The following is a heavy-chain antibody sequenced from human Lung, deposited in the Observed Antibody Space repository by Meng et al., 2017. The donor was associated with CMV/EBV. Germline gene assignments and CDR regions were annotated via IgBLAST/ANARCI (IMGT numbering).Heavy chain of an antibody. CDR3: ARDSITIFGVVTKNDYYYYGMDV. CDR2: IIPILGIA. V-gene: IGHV1-69*10. J-gene: IGHJ6*02. CDR1: GGTFSSYA. D-gene: IGHD3-3*01. Sequence: XVXVSXXASGGTFSSYAISWVQQAPGQGLEWMGGIIPILGIANYAQKFQGRVTITADKSTSTAYMELSSLRSEDTAVYYCARDSITIFGVVTKNDYYYYGMDVWGQGTTVXVSS.